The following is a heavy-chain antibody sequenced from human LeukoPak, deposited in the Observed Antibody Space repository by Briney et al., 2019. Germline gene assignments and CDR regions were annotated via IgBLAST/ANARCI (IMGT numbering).Heavy chain of an antibody. CDR3: ARGCTNGVCYLDY. D-gene: IGHD2-8*01. V-gene: IGHV4-59*01. J-gene: IGHJ4*02. Sequence: SETLSLTCTVSGGSISSYYWSWIRQPPGKGLEWIGYIYYSGSTNYNPSLKSRVTISVDTSKNQFSLKLSSVAAADTAVYYCARGCTNGVCYLDYWGQGTLVTVSS. CDR2: IYYSGST. CDR1: GGSISSYY.